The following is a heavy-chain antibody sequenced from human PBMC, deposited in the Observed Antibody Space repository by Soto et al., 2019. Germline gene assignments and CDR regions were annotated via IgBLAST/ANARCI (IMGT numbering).Heavy chain of an antibody. V-gene: IGHV1-69*13. J-gene: IGHJ4*02. Sequence: ASVKVSCKASGGTFSSYAISWVRQAPGQGLEWMGGIIPIFGTANYAQKFQGRVTITADESTSTAYMELSSLRSEDTAVYYCARSPDSSGYSDYFDYWGQGTLVTVSS. CDR1: GGTFSSYA. CDR3: ARSPDSSGYSDYFDY. CDR2: IIPIFGTA. D-gene: IGHD3-22*01.